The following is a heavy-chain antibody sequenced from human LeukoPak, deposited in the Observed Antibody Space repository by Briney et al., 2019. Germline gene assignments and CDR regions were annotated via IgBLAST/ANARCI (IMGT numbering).Heavy chain of an antibody. CDR2: INHSGST. V-gene: IGHV4-34*01. CDR1: GGSYSGYY. D-gene: IGHD2-21*01. Sequence: SETLSLTCAVYGGSYSGYYWSWIRQPPGKGLEWIGEINHSGSTNYSPSLKSRVTISVDTSKNQFSLKLSSVTAADTAVYYCARGAGLWWLRGYVFDIWGQGTMVTVSS. CDR3: ARGAGLWWLRGYVFDI. J-gene: IGHJ3*02.